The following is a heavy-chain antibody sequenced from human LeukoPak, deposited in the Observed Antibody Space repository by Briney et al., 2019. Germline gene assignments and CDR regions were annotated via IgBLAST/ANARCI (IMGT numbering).Heavy chain of an antibody. CDR1: GFTFSNAW. D-gene: IGHD6-13*01. J-gene: IGHJ3*02. CDR2: IKSKTDGGIT. CDR3: TTWYSSSWYLSTDDAFDI. Sequence: GGSLRLSCAASGFTFSNAWMSWVRQAPGKGREGVGRIKSKTDGGITDYAAPVKGRFTISRDDSKNTLYLQMNSLKTEDTAVYYCTTWYSSSWYLSTDDAFDIWGQGTMVTVSS. V-gene: IGHV3-15*01.